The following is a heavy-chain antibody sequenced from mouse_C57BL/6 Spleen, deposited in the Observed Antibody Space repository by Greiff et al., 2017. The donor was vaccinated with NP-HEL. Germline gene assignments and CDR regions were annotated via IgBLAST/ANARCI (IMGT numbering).Heavy chain of an antibody. Sequence: QVQLKESGPGLVQPSQSLSITCTVSGFSLTSYGVHWVRPSPGKGLEWLGVIWSGGSTDYTAAFISRLSISTDNSKSQVFFKMNSLQAVDTAIYSCARNSRNWNYFDYWGQGTTLTVSS. CDR1: GFSLTSYG. CDR2: IWSGGST. D-gene: IGHD4-1*01. J-gene: IGHJ2*01. CDR3: ARNSRNWNYFDY. V-gene: IGHV2-2*01.